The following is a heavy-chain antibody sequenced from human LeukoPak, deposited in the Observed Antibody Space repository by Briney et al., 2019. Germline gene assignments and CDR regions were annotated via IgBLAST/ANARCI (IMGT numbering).Heavy chain of an antibody. J-gene: IGHJ3*02. CDR3: ARNPLGYCSGGSCYGDAFDI. D-gene: IGHD2-15*01. Sequence: GGSLRLSCAASGFTFSSYEMNWVRQAPGKGLEWVSYISSSGSTIYYADSVKGRFTISRDNAKNSLHLQMNSLRAEDTAVYYCARNPLGYCSGGSCYGDAFDIWGQGTMVTVSS. CDR1: GFTFSSYE. CDR2: ISSSGSTI. V-gene: IGHV3-48*03.